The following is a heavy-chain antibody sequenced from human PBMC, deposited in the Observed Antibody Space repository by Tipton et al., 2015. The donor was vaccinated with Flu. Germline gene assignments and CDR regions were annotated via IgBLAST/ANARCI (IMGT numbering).Heavy chain of an antibody. CDR2: INHSGST. J-gene: IGHJ4*02. D-gene: IGHD2-8*01. Sequence: LRLSCAVYGGSFSGYYWSWIRQPPGKGLEWIGEINHSGSTNYNPSLKSRVTISVDTSKNQFSLKLSSVTAADTAVYHCARGPYCTNGVCYKYGDYWGQGTLVTVSS. V-gene: IGHV4-34*01. CDR1: GGSFSGYY. CDR3: ARGPYCTNGVCYKYGDY.